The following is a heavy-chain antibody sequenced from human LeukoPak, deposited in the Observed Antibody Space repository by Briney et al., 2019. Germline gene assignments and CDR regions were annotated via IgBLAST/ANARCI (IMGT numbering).Heavy chain of an antibody. D-gene: IGHD6-19*01. V-gene: IGHV3-48*01. CDR3: ARDLSSGWYAPGSYYFDY. CDR2: ISSSSSTI. J-gene: IGHJ4*02. Sequence: GGSLRLSCAASGFTFSSYSMNWVRQAPGKGLEWVPYISSSSSTIYYADSVKGRFTISRDNAKNSLYLQMNSLRAEDTAVYYCARDLSSGWYAPGSYYFDYWGQGTLVTVSS. CDR1: GFTFSSYS.